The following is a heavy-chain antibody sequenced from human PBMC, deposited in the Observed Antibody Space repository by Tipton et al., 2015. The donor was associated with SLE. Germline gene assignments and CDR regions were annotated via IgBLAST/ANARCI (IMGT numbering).Heavy chain of an antibody. CDR1: NGSISSYF. V-gene: IGHV4-59*01. CDR3: AREFLNPVATVHYYFDL. D-gene: IGHD5-12*01. J-gene: IGHJ2*01. Sequence: TLSLTCTVSNGSISSYFWTWIRQPPGKGLEWIGYITYSESTNYNPSLKSRVTISVDKSKNHFSLKLNSVTAADTALYYCAREFLNPVATVHYYFDLWGRGTLVTVSS. CDR2: ITYSEST.